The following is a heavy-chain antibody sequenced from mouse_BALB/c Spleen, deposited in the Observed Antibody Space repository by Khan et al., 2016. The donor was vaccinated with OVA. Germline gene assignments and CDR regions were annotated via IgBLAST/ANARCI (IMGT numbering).Heavy chain of an antibody. D-gene: IGHD2-13*01. J-gene: IGHJ3*01. Sequence: QVQLKESGPGLVAPSQSLSITCTVSGFSLTDYGIHWIRQPPGKGLEWLGMIWGDGSTDYNSALKSRLSINKDNSKSQVFLKMNSLQTDDTARYYCAREGNGDYGFAYWGQGTLVTVSA. CDR1: GFSLTDYG. CDR3: AREGNGDYGFAY. CDR2: IWGDGST. V-gene: IGHV2-6-7*01.